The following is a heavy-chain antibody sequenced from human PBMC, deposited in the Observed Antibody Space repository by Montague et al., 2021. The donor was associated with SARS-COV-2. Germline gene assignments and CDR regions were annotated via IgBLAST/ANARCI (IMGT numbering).Heavy chain of an antibody. Sequence: SETLSLTCAVYGGSLSGYYWSWIRQPPGKGLEWIGEINHSGSTNYNPSXXSRVTISLDTSKNQFSLKLSSVTAADTAVYYCATGRRRYNWRDETSYYYGMDVWGQGTTVTVSS. CDR2: INHSGST. CDR1: GGSLSGYY. J-gene: IGHJ6*02. D-gene: IGHD1-20*01. V-gene: IGHV4-34*01. CDR3: ATGRRRYNWRDETSYYYGMDV.